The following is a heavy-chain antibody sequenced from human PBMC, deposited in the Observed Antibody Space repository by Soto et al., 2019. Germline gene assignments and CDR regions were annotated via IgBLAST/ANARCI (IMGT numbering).Heavy chain of an antibody. CDR1: GFTFSSYG. Sequence: GGSLRLSCAASGFTFSSYGMHWVRQAPGKGLEWVAVIWYDGSNKYYADSVKGRFTISRDNSKNTLYLQMNSLRAEDTAVYYCARMGLMVYAQEAFDIWGQGTMVTVSS. V-gene: IGHV3-33*01. CDR2: IWYDGSNK. J-gene: IGHJ3*02. CDR3: ARMGLMVYAQEAFDI. D-gene: IGHD2-8*01.